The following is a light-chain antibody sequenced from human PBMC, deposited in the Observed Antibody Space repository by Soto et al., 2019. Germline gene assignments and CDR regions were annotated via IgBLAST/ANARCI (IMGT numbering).Light chain of an antibody. Sequence: QSVLTQPPSASGTPGQRVTISCSGSNSNIGSNTVNWYHQLPGTAPKLLIYSNNQRPSAVPDRFSGAKSGTSAALVISGRQSDDEADYYCAAWDDSLSGVVFGGGTKLTVL. J-gene: IGLJ2*01. CDR3: AAWDDSLSGVV. V-gene: IGLV1-44*01. CDR2: SNN. CDR1: NSNIGSNT.